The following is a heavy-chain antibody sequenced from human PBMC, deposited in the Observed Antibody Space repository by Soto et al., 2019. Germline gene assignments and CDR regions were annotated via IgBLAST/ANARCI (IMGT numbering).Heavy chain of an antibody. CDR1: GFTFSSYA. CDR3: ARDSGAAYSSSWYWYHYYGMDV. J-gene: IGHJ6*02. Sequence: GGSLRLSCAASGFTFSSYAMHWVRQAPGKGLEWVAVISYDGSNKYYADSVKGRFTISRDNSKNTLYLQMNSLRAEDTAVYYCARDSGAAYSSSWYWYHYYGMDVWGQGTTVTVSS. V-gene: IGHV3-30-3*01. CDR2: ISYDGSNK. D-gene: IGHD6-13*01.